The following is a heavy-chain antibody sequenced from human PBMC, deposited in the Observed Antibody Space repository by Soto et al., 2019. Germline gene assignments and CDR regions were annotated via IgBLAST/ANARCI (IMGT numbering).Heavy chain of an antibody. CDR1: GGTFSSYA. CDR2: IIPIFGTA. V-gene: IGHV1-69*01. D-gene: IGHD5-12*01. CDR3: AAYSGYDESGDYYYGMDV. Sequence: QVQLVQSGAEVKKPGSSVKVSCKASGGTFSSYAISWVRQAPGQGLEWMGGIIPIFGTANYAQKFQGRVTITADEXXXXXXXXXXXXXXXXXXXXYCAAYSGYDESGDYYYGMDVWGQGTTVTVSS. J-gene: IGHJ6*02.